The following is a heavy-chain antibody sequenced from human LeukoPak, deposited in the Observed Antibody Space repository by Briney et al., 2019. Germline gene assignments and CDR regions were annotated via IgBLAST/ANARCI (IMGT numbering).Heavy chain of an antibody. CDR3: ARGRRGATVVTQPTPGYFDY. CDR2: INHSGST. J-gene: IGHJ4*02. Sequence: QSSETLSLTCAVYGGSFSGYYWSWIRQPPGKGLEWIGEINHSGSTNYNPSLKSRVTISVDTSKNRFSLKLSSVTAADTAVYYCARGRRGATVVTQPTPGYFDYWGQGTLVTVSS. D-gene: IGHD4-23*01. V-gene: IGHV4-34*01. CDR1: GGSFSGYY.